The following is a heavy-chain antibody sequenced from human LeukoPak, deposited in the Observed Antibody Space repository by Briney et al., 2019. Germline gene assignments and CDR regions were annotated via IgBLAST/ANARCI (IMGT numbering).Heavy chain of an antibody. CDR3: ARDAKYYFDTNGFYAILFDY. CDR2: INSASGGA. V-gene: IGHV1-2*02. Sequence: ASVKVSCKASGYSFTGYYIHWVRQAPGQGLEWMGWINSASGGAYYAQKFQGRVSMTRDTSISTAYMELTSLRSDDTAVYYCARDAKYYFDTNGFYAILFDYWGQGTLVTVSS. D-gene: IGHD3-22*01. CDR1: GYSFTGYY. J-gene: IGHJ4*02.